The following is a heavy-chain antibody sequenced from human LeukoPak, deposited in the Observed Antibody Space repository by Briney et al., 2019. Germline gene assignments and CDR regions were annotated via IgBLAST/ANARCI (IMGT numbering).Heavy chain of an antibody. CDR1: GFTFTSSA. J-gene: IGHJ5*02. CDR3: AADSSWYGGGWFDP. CDR2: IVVGSGNT. V-gene: IGHV1-58*02. Sequence: SVKVSCKASGFTFTSSAMQWVRQARGQRLEWIGWIVVGSGNTNYAQKFQERVTITRDMSTSTAYMELSSPRSEDTAVYYCAADSSWYGGGWFDPWGQGTLVTVSS. D-gene: IGHD6-13*01.